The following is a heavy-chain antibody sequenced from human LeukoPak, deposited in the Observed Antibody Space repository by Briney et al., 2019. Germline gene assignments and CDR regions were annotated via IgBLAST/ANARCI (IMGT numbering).Heavy chain of an antibody. D-gene: IGHD3-3*01. CDR3: ARHMGVDFWSGYLYYMDV. Sequence: PSETLSLTCTVSGGSISSSSYYWGWIRQPPGKGLEWIGSIYYSGSTYYNPSLKSRVTISVDTSENQFSLKLSSVTAADTAVYYCARHMGVDFWSGYLYYMDVWGKGTTVTVSS. V-gene: IGHV4-39*01. CDR2: IYYSGST. J-gene: IGHJ6*03. CDR1: GGSISSSSYY.